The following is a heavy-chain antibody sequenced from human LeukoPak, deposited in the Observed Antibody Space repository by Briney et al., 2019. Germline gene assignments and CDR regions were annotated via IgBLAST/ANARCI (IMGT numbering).Heavy chain of an antibody. CDR1: GFTFSSYS. V-gene: IGHV3-21*01. CDR3: ASCSQQYYYMDV. CDR2: ISSSSSYI. J-gene: IGHJ6*03. Sequence: GGSLRLSCAASGFTFSSYSMNWVRQAPGKGLEWVSSISSSSSYIYYADSVKGRFTISRDKAKNSLYLQVNSLRAEDTAVYYCASCSQQYYYMDVWGKGTTVTVSS. D-gene: IGHD1/OR15-1a*01.